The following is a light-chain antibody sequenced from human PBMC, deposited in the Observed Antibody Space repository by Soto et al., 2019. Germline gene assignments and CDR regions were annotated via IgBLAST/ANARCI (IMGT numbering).Light chain of an antibody. Sequence: EIVMTQSPATLSVSPGERATLSCRASQSVRSNLAWYQQKPGQSPRLLIYGASTRATGFPARFSGSGSGTEFTLTISSLQSEDFAVYYCQQYNGWPITFGQGTRLEIK. J-gene: IGKJ5*01. CDR1: QSVRSN. CDR3: QQYNGWPIT. V-gene: IGKV3-15*01. CDR2: GAS.